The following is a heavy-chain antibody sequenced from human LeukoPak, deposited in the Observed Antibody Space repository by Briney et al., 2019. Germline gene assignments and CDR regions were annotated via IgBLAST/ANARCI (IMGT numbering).Heavy chain of an antibody. Sequence: ASVKVSCKASGYTFTGYYMHRVRQAPGQGLEWMGWINLNSGGTNYAQKFQGRVTMTRDTSISTAYMELSRLRSDDTAVYFCARDRVTVLTPFFDYWGQGTLVSVSS. D-gene: IGHD4-23*01. J-gene: IGHJ4*02. CDR2: INLNSGGT. CDR1: GYTFTGYY. CDR3: ARDRVTVLTPFFDY. V-gene: IGHV1-2*02.